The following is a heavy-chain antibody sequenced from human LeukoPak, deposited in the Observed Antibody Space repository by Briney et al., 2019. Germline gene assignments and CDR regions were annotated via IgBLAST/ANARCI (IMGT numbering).Heavy chain of an antibody. CDR2: IYPGDSDT. CDR1: GYTFTSYW. J-gene: IGHJ4*02. V-gene: IGHV5-51*01. CDR3: ARQDHTVSPFDY. Sequence: KVSCKASGYTFTSYWIGWVRQMPGKGLEWMGIIYPGDSDTRYSPSFQGQVTISADKSISTAYLQWSSLKASDTAMYYCARQDHTVSPFDYWGQGTLVTVSS. D-gene: IGHD4-11*01.